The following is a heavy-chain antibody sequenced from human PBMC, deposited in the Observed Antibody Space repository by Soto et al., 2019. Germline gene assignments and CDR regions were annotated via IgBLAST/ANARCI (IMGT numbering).Heavy chain of an antibody. CDR1: GGSFRGYY. D-gene: IGHD2-8*01. J-gene: IGHJ6*02. Sequence: SETLSLTCAVYGGSFRGYYWSCIRQPPGKGLEWIGEINHSGSTNYNPSLKSRVTISVDTSKNQFSLKLSSVTAADTAVYYCERLSVYASYYYYGMDVWGQGTTVT. V-gene: IGHV4-34*01. CDR3: ERLSVYASYYYYGMDV. CDR2: INHSGST.